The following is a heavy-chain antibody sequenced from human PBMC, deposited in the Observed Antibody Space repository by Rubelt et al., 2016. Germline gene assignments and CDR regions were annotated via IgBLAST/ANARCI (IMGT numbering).Heavy chain of an antibody. CDR1: GGSFSGYY. CDR2: INHSGST. CDR3: ARRRRYSGSSYWYFDL. Sequence: QVQLQQWGAGLLKPSETLSLTCAVYGGSFSGYYWSWIRQPPGKGLEWIGEINHSGSTNYNPSLKSRVTISVDTSKNQFSLKLSSVTAADTVVDYCARRRRYSGSSYWYFDLWGRGTLVTVSS. V-gene: IGHV4-34*01. J-gene: IGHJ2*01. D-gene: IGHD1-26*01.